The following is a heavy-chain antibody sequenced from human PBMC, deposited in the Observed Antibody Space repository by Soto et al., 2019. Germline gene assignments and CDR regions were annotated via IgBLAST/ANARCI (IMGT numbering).Heavy chain of an antibody. CDR3: ARDLSGPLDY. Sequence: PGGSLRLSCATSGFTFSNYGMHWVRLAPGKGLEWVAVTRHDGTNKYYADSVKGRCTISRDNSKNTVHLQMNSLRGEDTAVYYCARDLSGPLDYWGQGTLVTSPQ. V-gene: IGHV3-33*01. CDR2: TRHDGTNK. CDR1: GFTFSNYG. J-gene: IGHJ4*02.